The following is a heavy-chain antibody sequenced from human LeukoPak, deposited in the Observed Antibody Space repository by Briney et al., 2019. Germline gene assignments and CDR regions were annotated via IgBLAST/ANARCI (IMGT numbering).Heavy chain of an antibody. V-gene: IGHV5-51*01. CDR3: ARQDGNSKYYFDY. Sequence: GESLKISCKGSGYSFTYYWIGWVRQMPGKGLEWMGIIYPGDSDTKYRPSFQGQVTISVDKSISTAYLQWSSLKASDTAMYYCARQDGNSKYYFDYWGQGTLVTVSS. J-gene: IGHJ4*02. CDR1: GYSFTYYW. CDR2: IYPGDSDT. D-gene: IGHD1-1*01.